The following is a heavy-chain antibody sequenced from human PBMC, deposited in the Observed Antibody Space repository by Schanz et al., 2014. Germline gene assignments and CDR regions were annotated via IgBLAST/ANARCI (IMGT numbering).Heavy chain of an antibody. CDR1: GFTFSNYA. Sequence: EVQLLESGGGLVKPGGSLRLSCAASGFTFSNYAMGWVRQTPGKGLEWVSGIEFSGGTTYYADSVKGRFTISRDNSKNTVYLEMNNVRVDDTAVYYCAKGVGGGLLLGSTFDNWGQGTMVTVTS. J-gene: IGHJ3*02. D-gene: IGHD3-16*01. CDR2: IEFSGGTT. V-gene: IGHV3-23*01. CDR3: AKGVGGGLLLGSTFDN.